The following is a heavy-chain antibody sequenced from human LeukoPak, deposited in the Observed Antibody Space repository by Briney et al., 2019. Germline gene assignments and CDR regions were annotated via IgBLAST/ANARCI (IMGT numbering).Heavy chain of an antibody. D-gene: IGHD4-23*01. CDR3: AKFIGYDGNSNIDY. CDR2: ISGSGGST. V-gene: IGHV3-23*01. CDR1: GFTFNSYA. Sequence: GGSLRLSCAASGFTFNSYATSWVRQAPGKGLEWVSAISGSGGSTYYADSVKGRFTISRDNSKNTLCLQMNSLRAEDTAVYYCAKFIGYDGNSNIDYWGQGTLVTVSS. J-gene: IGHJ4*02.